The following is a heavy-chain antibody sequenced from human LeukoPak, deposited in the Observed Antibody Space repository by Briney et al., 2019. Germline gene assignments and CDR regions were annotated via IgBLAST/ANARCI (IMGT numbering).Heavy chain of an antibody. CDR1: GGSLTYASHY. V-gene: IGHV4-39*01. J-gene: IGHJ4*02. CDR2: IHYSGDT. D-gene: IGHD1-26*01. Sequence: PSETLSLTCSVSGGSLTYASHYWGWLRQPPGKGLEWIGSIHYSGDTYYKPSLRSRVTISVDTSKNQFSLKLTSVTAADTAVYYCARHDSAVGALFIWGQGTLVTVSS. CDR3: ARHDSAVGALFI.